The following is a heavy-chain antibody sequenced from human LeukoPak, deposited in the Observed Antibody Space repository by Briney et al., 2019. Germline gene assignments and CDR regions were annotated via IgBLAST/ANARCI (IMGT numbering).Heavy chain of an antibody. CDR2: ITPIFGTA. Sequence: SVRVSCKASGGTFSSYDISWVRQAPGEGLEWMGGITPIFGTAKYAQKFQGRVTITAVESMSTAYMELSSLRSEDTAVYYCARGWLAETTVVTPYNYWGQGTLVTVSS. CDR1: GGTFSSYD. V-gene: IGHV1-69*13. CDR3: ARGWLAETTVVTPYNY. J-gene: IGHJ4*02. D-gene: IGHD4-23*01.